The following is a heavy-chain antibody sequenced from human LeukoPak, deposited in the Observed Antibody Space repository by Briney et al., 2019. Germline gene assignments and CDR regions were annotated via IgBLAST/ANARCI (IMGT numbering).Heavy chain of an antibody. CDR3: ARGNRGEMAIPPDY. J-gene: IGHJ4*02. D-gene: IGHD5-24*01. V-gene: IGHV4-4*07. CDR1: GASISADY. CDR2: IYTSGST. Sequence: SETLSLTCTVSGASISADYWSWIRQPAGKGLEWIGRIYTSGSTNYNPSLKSRVTISVDTSKNQFSLKLSSVTAADTAVYYCARGNRGEMAIPPDYWGQGTLVTVSS.